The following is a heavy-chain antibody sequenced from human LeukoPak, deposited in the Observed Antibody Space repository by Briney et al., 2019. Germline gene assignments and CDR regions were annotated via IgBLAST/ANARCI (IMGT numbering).Heavy chain of an antibody. V-gene: IGHV4-61*02. CDR3: ARDGDSYIFDY. Sequence: SETLSLTCTVSGGSISSGSYYWSWIRQPAGKGLEWIGRIYTSGSTNYNPSLKSRVTISVDTSKNQFSLKLSSVTAADTAVYYCARDGDSYIFDYWGQGTLVTVSS. CDR2: IYTSGST. J-gene: IGHJ4*02. CDR1: GGSISSGSYY. D-gene: IGHD5-24*01.